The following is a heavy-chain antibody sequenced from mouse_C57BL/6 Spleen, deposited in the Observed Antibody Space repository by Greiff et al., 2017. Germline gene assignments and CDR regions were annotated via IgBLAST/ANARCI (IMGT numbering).Heavy chain of an antibody. Sequence: QVQLQQSGSELRSPGSSVKLSCKDFDSEVFPIAYMSWVRQKPGHGFEWIGGILPSIGRTTYGEKFEDKATLDADTLSNTAYLELNSLTSEDSAIYYCARCYGSSYGWYFDVWGTGTTVTVSS. CDR2: ILPSIGRT. CDR3: ARCYGSSYGWYFDV. CDR1: DSEVFPIAY. D-gene: IGHD1-1*01. V-gene: IGHV15-2*01. J-gene: IGHJ1*03.